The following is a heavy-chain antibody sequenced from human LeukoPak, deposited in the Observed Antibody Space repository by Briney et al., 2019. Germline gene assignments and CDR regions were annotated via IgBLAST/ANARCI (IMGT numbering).Heavy chain of an antibody. J-gene: IGHJ4*02. CDR1: DDSIKSYY. V-gene: IGHV4-59*12. Sequence: PSETLSLTCTVSDDSIKSYYWSWIRQPPGKGLEWIGFIHYSGRAYYNPSLKSRVTMSMDTSKNQFSLNLRSVTAADTAIYYCARVRGVNPYYSDYWGQGTLVTVSS. CDR3: ARVRGVNPYYSDY. D-gene: IGHD3-10*01. CDR2: IHYSGRA.